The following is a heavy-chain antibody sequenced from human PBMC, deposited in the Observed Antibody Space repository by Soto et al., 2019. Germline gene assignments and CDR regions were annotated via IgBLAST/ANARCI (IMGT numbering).Heavy chain of an antibody. CDR1: GYTFTSYG. J-gene: IGHJ6*02. CDR2: ISAYNGNT. Sequence: ASVKVSCKASGYTFTSYGISWVRQAPGQGLEWMGWISAYNGNTNYAQKLQGRVTMTTDTSTSTAYMELRSLRSDDTAVYYCAREIVVTTRYYYDSSGYPNYGMDVWGQGTTVTVYS. V-gene: IGHV1-18*01. CDR3: AREIVVTTRYYYDSSGYPNYGMDV. D-gene: IGHD3-22*01.